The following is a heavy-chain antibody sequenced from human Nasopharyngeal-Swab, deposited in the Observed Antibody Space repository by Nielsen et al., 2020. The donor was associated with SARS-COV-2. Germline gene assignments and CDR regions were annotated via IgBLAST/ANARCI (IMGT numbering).Heavy chain of an antibody. CDR3: ARTRYYDSSGYYPDY. CDR2: ISSRSGYI. Sequence: GESLKISCAASGFTFSSYSMNWVRKAPGKGLEWVSSISSRSGYIYYADSVEGRFTISRDNAKNSLYLQMNSLRAEDTAVYYCARTRYYDSSGYYPDYWGQATLVTVSS. V-gene: IGHV3-21*01. J-gene: IGHJ4*02. D-gene: IGHD3-22*01. CDR1: GFTFSSYS.